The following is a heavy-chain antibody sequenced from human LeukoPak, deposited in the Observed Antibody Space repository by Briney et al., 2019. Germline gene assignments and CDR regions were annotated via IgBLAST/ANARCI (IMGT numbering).Heavy chain of an antibody. V-gene: IGHV4-34*01. CDR2: INHSGST. CDR3: ASVYDSSGYYPF. Sequence: SETLSLTCAVYGGSFSGYYWSWIRQPPGKGLEWIGEINHSGSTDYNPSLKSRVTISVDTSKNQFSLKLSSVTAADTAVYYCASVYDSSGYYPFWGQGTLVTVSS. CDR1: GGSFSGYY. D-gene: IGHD3-22*01. J-gene: IGHJ4*02.